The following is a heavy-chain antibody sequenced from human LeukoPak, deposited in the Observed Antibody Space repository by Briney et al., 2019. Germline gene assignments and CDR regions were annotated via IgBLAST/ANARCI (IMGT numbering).Heavy chain of an antibody. CDR1: GYTFTSYD. Sequence: ASVKVSCKASGYTFTSYDINWVRQATGQGLEWMGWMNPNSGNTGYAQKFQGRVTVTRNTSISTAYMELSSLRSEDTAVYYCARDLVGNGDYFDYWGQGTLVTVSS. V-gene: IGHV1-8*01. CDR2: MNPNSGNT. J-gene: IGHJ4*02. CDR3: ARDLVGNGDYFDY. D-gene: IGHD1-1*01.